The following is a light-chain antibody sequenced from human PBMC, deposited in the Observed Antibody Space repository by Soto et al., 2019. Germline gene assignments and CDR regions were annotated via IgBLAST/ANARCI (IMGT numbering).Light chain of an antibody. Sequence: QSALTQPRSVSGSPGQSVTISCTGTSSDVGGYNYVSWYQHNPGKAPKLMIFDVSARPSGVPDRFSGSKSANTASLTISGLQAEDEADYYCSSYTSSSTLWVFGGGTQLTVL. J-gene: IGLJ3*02. V-gene: IGLV2-11*01. CDR2: DVS. CDR3: SSYTSSSTLWV. CDR1: SSDVGGYNY.